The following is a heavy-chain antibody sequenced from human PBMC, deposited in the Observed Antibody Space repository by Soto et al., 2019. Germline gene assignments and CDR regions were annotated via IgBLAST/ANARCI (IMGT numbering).Heavy chain of an antibody. V-gene: IGHV3-7*01. CDR3: ARDGDGYPA. J-gene: IGHJ5*02. CDR1: GFTFSRNW. D-gene: IGHD1-1*01. Sequence: EVQLVESGGGLVQPGGSLTLSCAASGFTFSRNWMSWVRQPPGKGLEWVANIKEDGSAKYYADAVKGRFTLSRDNVENSLYLQMNSLRAEDTAVYYCARDGDGYPAWGQGTLVTVSS. CDR2: IKEDGSAK.